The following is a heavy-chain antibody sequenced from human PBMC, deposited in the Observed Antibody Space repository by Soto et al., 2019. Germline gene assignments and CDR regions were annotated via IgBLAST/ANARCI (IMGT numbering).Heavy chain of an antibody. CDR3: ARQIHDSDTGPNFQYYFDS. Sequence: GESLKISCKGSGYSFAGYWITWVLQKPGKGLEWMGRIDPSDSQTYYSPSFRGHVTISVTKSITTVFLQWSSLRASDTAMYYCARQIHDSDTGPNFQYYFDSWGQGTPVTVSS. V-gene: IGHV5-10-1*01. CDR1: GYSFAGYW. J-gene: IGHJ4*02. D-gene: IGHD5-18*01. CDR2: IDPSDSQT.